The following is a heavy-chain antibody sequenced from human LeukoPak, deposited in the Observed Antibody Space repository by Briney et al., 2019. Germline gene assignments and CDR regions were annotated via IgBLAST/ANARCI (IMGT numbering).Heavy chain of an antibody. D-gene: IGHD1-1*01. Sequence: GGSLRLSCAASGFTFSTYAMTRVRQAPGKGLEWVSVLSGSGGDIYYADSVKGRFTISRDNSKNTLYLQMNSLRAEDTAVYYCAKSSTGTVKYFQHWGQGTLVTVSS. CDR1: GFTFSTYA. CDR3: AKSSTGTVKYFQH. CDR2: LSGSGGDI. J-gene: IGHJ1*01. V-gene: IGHV3-23*01.